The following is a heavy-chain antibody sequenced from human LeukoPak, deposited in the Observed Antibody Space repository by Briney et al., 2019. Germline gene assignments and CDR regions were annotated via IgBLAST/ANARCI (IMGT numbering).Heavy chain of an antibody. CDR1: GFTYSSYG. CDR3: AREEHSSDLSFDY. J-gene: IGHJ4*02. V-gene: IGHV3-23*01. CDR2: ISGSGTNT. Sequence: PGGSLRLSCAASGFTYSSYGMTWVRQAPGKGLEWVSGISGSGTNTYYADSVKGRFTISRDNSKNTLYLQMNSLRAEDTAVYYCAREEHSSDLSFDYWGQGTLVTVSS. D-gene: IGHD3-22*01.